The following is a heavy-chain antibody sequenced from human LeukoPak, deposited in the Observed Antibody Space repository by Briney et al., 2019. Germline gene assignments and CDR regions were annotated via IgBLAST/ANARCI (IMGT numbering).Heavy chain of an antibody. D-gene: IGHD3-22*01. CDR1: GFTVRRNY. Sequence: EGSLRLSCAASGFTVRRNYMSWVRQAPGKGLEWVSVIYSSERTYYAESVQGRFTVFRDDSENAIYLQMDSLRAEDTAVYYCAREAYYHDTTGRFDLWGQGTLVTVSS. CDR2: IYSSERT. V-gene: IGHV3-53*01. J-gene: IGHJ4*02. CDR3: AREAYYHDTTGRFDL.